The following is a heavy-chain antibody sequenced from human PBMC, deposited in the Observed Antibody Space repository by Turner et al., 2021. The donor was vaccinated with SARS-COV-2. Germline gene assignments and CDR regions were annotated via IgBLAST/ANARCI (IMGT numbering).Heavy chain of an antibody. Sequence: QVQQVESGGGVVQPGMSLGLPCAASGFTFSSYGMHWVRQAPGKGLEWVAVISYDGSNKYYADSVKGRFTISRDNSKNTLYLQMNSLRAEDTAVYYCAKLEWLSPDAFDIWGQGTMVTVSS. CDR3: AKLEWLSPDAFDI. D-gene: IGHD3-3*01. J-gene: IGHJ3*02. V-gene: IGHV3-30*18. CDR2: ISYDGSNK. CDR1: GFTFSSYG.